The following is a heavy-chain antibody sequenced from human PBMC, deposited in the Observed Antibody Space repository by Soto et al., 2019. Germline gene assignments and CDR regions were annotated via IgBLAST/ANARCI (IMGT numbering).Heavy chain of an antibody. CDR3: ARRKYYYGSGSYYNAFDI. V-gene: IGHV3-30-3*01. Sequence: VGSLRLSCAASGFTFSSYAMHWVRQAPGKGLEWVAVISYDGSNKYYADSVKGRFTISRDNSKNTLYLQMNSLRAEDTAVYYCARRKYYYGSGSYYNAFDIWGQGTMVTVSS. CDR1: GFTFSSYA. J-gene: IGHJ3*02. D-gene: IGHD3-10*01. CDR2: ISYDGSNK.